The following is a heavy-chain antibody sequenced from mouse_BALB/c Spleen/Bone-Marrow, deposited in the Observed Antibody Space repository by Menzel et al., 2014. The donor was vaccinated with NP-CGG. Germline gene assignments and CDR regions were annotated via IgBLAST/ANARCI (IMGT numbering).Heavy chain of an antibody. CDR1: GYTFTSYW. D-gene: IGHD2-4*01. J-gene: IGHJ3*01. CDR3: ARGRDYDVFAY. Sequence: QVQLKESGAELVRPGASVKLSCKASGYTFTSYWMNWVKQRPEQGLEWIGRIDPYDSETHYNQKFKDKAILTVDKSSSTAYMQLSSLTSEDSAVYYCARGRDYDVFAYWAKGLWPLSLQ. CDR2: IDPYDSET. V-gene: IGHV1-52*01.